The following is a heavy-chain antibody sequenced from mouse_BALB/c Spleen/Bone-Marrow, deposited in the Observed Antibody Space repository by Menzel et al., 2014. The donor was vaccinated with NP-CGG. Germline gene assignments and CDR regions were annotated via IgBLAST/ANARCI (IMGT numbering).Heavy chain of an antibody. V-gene: IGHV4-1*02. CDR1: GFDFGRYW. D-gene: IGHD1-1*01. J-gene: IGHJ2*01. CDR3: ARLYYYGNFAY. Sequence: EVKLMESGGGLVQPGGSLKLSCAASGFDFGRYWMSWVRQAPGKGLEWIGEINPDSSTINYTPSLKDRFIISRDNAKNTLYLQMSKVRSEDTALYYCARLYYYGNFAYWGQGTTLTVSS. CDR2: INPDSSTI.